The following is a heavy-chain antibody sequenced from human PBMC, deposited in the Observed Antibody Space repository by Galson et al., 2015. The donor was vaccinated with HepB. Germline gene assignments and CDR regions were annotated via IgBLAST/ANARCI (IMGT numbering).Heavy chain of an antibody. D-gene: IGHD1-26*01. CDR3: ARLTVDWWEDY. CDR2: ITSDSST. Sequence: SLRLSCATSGFTFSDHRMKWVRQAPGKGLEWVSTITSDSSTYCADSVKGRFTISRDNAKNSLYLQMNSLRAEDTAVYYCARLTVDWWEDYWGQGTLVTVSS. J-gene: IGHJ4*02. CDR1: GFTFSDHR. V-gene: IGHV3-69-1*02.